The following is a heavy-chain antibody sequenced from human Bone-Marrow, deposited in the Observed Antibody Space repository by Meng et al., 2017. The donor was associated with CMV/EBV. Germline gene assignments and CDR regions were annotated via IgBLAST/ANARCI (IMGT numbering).Heavy chain of an antibody. CDR2: INPNSGST. Sequence: ASVKVSCKASEYTFTAYYMHWVRQVPGQGLVWMGWINPNSGSTNYAQRFQGRATMTRDTFTSTVYLELSSLRSEDTAVYYCARAGHFWSGYSPWFDPWGQGTLVTVSS. CDR1: EYTFTAYY. J-gene: IGHJ5*02. D-gene: IGHD3-3*02. V-gene: IGHV1-2*02. CDR3: ARAGHFWSGYSPWFDP.